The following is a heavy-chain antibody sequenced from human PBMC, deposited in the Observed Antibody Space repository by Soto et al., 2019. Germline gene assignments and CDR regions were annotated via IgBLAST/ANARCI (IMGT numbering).Heavy chain of an antibody. J-gene: IGHJ6*02. V-gene: IGHV1-18*04. CDR2: ISAYNGNT. CDR3: ARDQGDIVVVPAAIGYYYYGMDV. Sequence: GASVKVSCKASGYTFTSYGISWVRQAPGQGLEWMGWISAYNGNTSYAQKLQGRVTMTTDTSTSTAYMELRSLRSDDTAEYYCARDQGDIVVVPAAIGYYYYGMDVWGQGTTVTVSS. CDR1: GYTFTSYG. D-gene: IGHD2-2*02.